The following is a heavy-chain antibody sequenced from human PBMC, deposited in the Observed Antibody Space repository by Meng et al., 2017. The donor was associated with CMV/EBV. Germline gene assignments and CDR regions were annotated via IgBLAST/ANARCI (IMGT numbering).Heavy chain of an antibody. CDR3: ARRTSRRAFDI. CDR2: IYYSGST. Sequence: GSLRLSCTVSGGSISSYYWSWIRQPPGKGLEWIGYIYYSGSTNYNPSLKSRVTISVDTSKNQFPLKLSSVTAADTAVYYCARRTSRRAFDIWGQGTMVTVSS. D-gene: IGHD2-2*01. CDR1: GGSISSYY. V-gene: IGHV4-59*01. J-gene: IGHJ3*02.